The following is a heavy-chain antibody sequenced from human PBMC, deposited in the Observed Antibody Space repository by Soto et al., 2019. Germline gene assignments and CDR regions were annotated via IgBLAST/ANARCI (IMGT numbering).Heavy chain of an antibody. CDR3: ARAITAGGY. D-gene: IGHD5-12*01. J-gene: IGHJ4*02. CDR2: ISYDGSNK. V-gene: IGHV3-30-3*01. Sequence: QVQLVESGGGVVQPGRSLRLSCAASGFTFSSYAMHWVRQAPGKGLEWVAVISYDGSNKYYADSVKGRFTISRDNSKNTLYLQMNSVRAEDTAVYYCARAITAGGYWGQGTLVTVSS. CDR1: GFTFSSYA.